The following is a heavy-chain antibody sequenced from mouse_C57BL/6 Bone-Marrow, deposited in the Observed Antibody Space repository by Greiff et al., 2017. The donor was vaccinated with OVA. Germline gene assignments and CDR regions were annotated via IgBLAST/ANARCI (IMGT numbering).Heavy chain of an antibody. CDR1: GYSFTGYY. J-gene: IGHJ4*01. CDR2: INPSTGGT. Sequence: EVQLQQSGPELVKPGASVKISCKASGYSFTGYYMNWVKQSPEKSLEWIGEINPSTGGTTYNQKFKAKATLTVDKSSSTAYMQLKSLTSEDSAVYYCARPGRDYAMDYWGQGTSVTVSS. V-gene: IGHV1-42*01. CDR3: ARPGRDYAMDY.